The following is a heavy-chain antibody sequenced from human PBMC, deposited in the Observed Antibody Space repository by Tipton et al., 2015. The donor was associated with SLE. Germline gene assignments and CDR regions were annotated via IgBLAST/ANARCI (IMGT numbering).Heavy chain of an antibody. V-gene: IGHV4-34*01. CDR3: ARGGRGDGGNPFDP. CDR1: GGSFIGYY. J-gene: IGHJ5*02. Sequence: TLSLTCSIYGGSFIGYYWSWIRQPPGKGLEWIGEINHSGSTNYNPSLKSRVTISMDTSKNQLSLKLSSVTAADTAVYYCARGGRGDGGNPFDPWGQGTLVTVSS. CDR2: INHSGST. D-gene: IGHD4-23*01.